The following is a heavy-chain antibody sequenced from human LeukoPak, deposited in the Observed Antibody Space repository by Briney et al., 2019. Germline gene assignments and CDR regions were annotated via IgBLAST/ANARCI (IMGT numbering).Heavy chain of an antibody. CDR1: GFTFDDYA. J-gene: IGHJ4*02. V-gene: IGHV3-9*01. D-gene: IGHD5-18*01. CDR2: ISWNSGSI. Sequence: GRSLRLFCAASGFTFDDYAMHWVRQAPGKGLEWVSGISWNSGSIGYADSVKGRFTISRDNAKNSLYLQMNSLRAEDTALYYCAKDVGYSYGYDYWGQGTLVTVSS. CDR3: AKDVGYSYGYDY.